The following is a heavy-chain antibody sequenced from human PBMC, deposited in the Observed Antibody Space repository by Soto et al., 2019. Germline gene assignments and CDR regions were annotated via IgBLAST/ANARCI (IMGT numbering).Heavy chain of an antibody. J-gene: IGHJ4*02. CDR3: AQITPFDFKGYYFDY. V-gene: IGHV1-3*01. D-gene: IGHD3-16*01. Sequence: ASVKVSCKASGYTFTSYAMNWVRQAPGQRLEWMGWINAGNGNTKYSQKFQGRVTITRDTSASTAYMELSSLRSVDTATYYCAQITPFDFKGYYFDYWGPGILVTVSS. CDR1: GYTFTSYA. CDR2: INAGNGNT.